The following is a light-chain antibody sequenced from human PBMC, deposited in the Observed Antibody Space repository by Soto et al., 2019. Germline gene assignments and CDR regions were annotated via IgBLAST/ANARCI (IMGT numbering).Light chain of an antibody. Sequence: DIQITQSPSTLSASVGDRVTITCRASQSISTRLAWYQQKPGKAPNLLMYKASSLESGVPSRFSGSGSGTEFTLTISSLQPDDFANYYCQQYNSYPLTFGGGTKFEIK. CDR1: QSISTR. CDR3: QQYNSYPLT. V-gene: IGKV1-5*03. CDR2: KAS. J-gene: IGKJ4*01.